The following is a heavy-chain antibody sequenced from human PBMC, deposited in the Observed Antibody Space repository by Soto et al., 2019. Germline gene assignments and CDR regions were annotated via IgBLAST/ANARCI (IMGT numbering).Heavy chain of an antibody. CDR2: IYRTGST. V-gene: IGHV4-4*02. D-gene: IGHD1-7*01. CDR3: ASRDPGTSVDY. J-gene: IGHJ4*02. Sequence: QVQLQESGPGLVKPSGTLSLTCAVSGGSFTSNNWWTWARQPPGQGLEWIGEIYRTGSTNYNPSLKSRVTISLDKSENQCSLKVTSLTAADTAVYYCASRDPGTSVDYWGQGTLVTVSS. CDR1: GGSFTSNNW.